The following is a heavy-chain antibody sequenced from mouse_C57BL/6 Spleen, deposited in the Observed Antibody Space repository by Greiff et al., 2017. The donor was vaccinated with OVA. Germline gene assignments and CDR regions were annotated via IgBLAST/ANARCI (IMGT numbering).Heavy chain of an antibody. CDR3: ARAGSNYVNAMDY. CDR2: ISYDGSN. Sequence: EVQLVESGPGLVKPSQSLSLTCSVTGYSITSGYYWNWIRQFPGNKLEWMGYISYDGSNNYNPSLKNRISITRDTSKNQFFLKLNSVTTEDTATYYCARAGSNYVNAMDYWGQGTSVTVSS. V-gene: IGHV3-6*01. J-gene: IGHJ4*01. D-gene: IGHD2-5*01. CDR1: GYSITSGYY.